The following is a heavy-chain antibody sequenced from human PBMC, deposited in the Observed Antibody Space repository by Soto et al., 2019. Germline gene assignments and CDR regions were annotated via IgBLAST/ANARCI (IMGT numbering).Heavy chain of an antibody. CDR1: GGSISSYY. D-gene: IGHD1-1*01. CDR2: IYYSGST. Sequence: QVQLQESGPGLVKPSETLSLTCTVSGGSISSYYWSWIRQPPGKGLEWIGYIYYSGSTNYNPSLKSRVPISADXSXTXXSLKLSSVTAADTAVYYCAREGTTVDSYYYYGMDVWGQGTTVTVSS. J-gene: IGHJ6*02. CDR3: AREGTTVDSYYYYGMDV. V-gene: IGHV4-59*01.